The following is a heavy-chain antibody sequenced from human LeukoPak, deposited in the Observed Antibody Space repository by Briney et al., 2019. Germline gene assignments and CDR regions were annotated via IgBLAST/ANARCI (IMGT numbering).Heavy chain of an antibody. V-gene: IGHV4-59*01. CDR1: GGSISSYY. Sequence: SETLSLTCTVSGGSISSYYWSWIRQPPGKGLEWIGYIYYSGSTNYNPSLKSRVTISVDTSKNQFSLKLSSVTAADTAVYYCARDAPYSGKPIYYFDYWGQGTLVTVSS. CDR3: ARDAPYSGKPIYYFDY. CDR2: IYYSGST. J-gene: IGHJ4*02. D-gene: IGHD4-23*01.